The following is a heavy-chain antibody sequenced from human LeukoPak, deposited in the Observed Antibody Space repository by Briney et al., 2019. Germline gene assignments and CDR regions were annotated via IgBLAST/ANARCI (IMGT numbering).Heavy chain of an antibody. V-gene: IGHV4-4*07. Sequence: SETLSLTCIVSGDSIRGYYWSWIRQPAGKGLEWIGRMYSSGTTDYNPSLKSRVTMSVDTSNNEFSLEMTSVTAADTAVYYCARGGDYGDRRERSWYYYYYMDVWGKGTTVTISS. CDR2: MYSSGTT. CDR3: ARGGDYGDRRERSWYYYYYMDV. D-gene: IGHD4-17*01. CDR1: GDSIRGYY. J-gene: IGHJ6*03.